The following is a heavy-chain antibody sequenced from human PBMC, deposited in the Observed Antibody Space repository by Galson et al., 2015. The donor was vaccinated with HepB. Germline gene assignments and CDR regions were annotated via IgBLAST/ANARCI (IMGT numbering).Heavy chain of an antibody. J-gene: IGHJ6*03. V-gene: IGHV4-30-2*01. CDR3: ARGGYYYYMDV. Sequence: TLSLTCDVSGGSISSGGYSWSWIRQPPGKGLEWIAYIYHSGSTNYNPSLKSRVTISADRSKNQFSLKVSSVTAADMAVYYCARGGYYYYMDVWGKGTTVTVSS. CDR2: IYHSGST. CDR1: GGSISSGGYS.